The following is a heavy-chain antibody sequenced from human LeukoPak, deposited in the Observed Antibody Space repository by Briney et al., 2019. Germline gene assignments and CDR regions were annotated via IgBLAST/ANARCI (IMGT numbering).Heavy chain of an antibody. J-gene: IGHJ3*02. CDR2: IYYSGST. CDR1: GDSISSYY. V-gene: IGHV4-59*08. D-gene: IGHD2-15*01. CDR3: GRHSVISATEYAFEI. Sequence: SETLSLTCTVSGDSISSYYWSWIRQPPGKGLEWIGYIYYSGSTNYSPSLKSRVTMSVDTSKNQFSLKLNSVTAADTAVYYCGRHSVISATEYAFEIWGQGTMVTLSS.